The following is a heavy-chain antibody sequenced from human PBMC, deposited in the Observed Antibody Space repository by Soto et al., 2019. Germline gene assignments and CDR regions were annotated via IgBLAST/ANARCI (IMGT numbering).Heavy chain of an antibody. CDR2: ISPKSGVT. J-gene: IGHJ4*02. Sequence: ASVKVSCKASGYSFINYYTHGVRRAPGQGFEWMGRISPKSGVTDYAQKFQGRVSLTWDTSLNTAYMELSSLMSEDTAVYYCARPPGYISDWYYFDLWGQGTQVTVSS. CDR1: GYSFINYY. D-gene: IGHD3-9*01. CDR3: ARPPGYISDWYYFDL. V-gene: IGHV1-2*02.